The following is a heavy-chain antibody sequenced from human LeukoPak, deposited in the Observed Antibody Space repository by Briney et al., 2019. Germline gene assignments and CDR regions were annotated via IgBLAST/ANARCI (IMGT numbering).Heavy chain of an antibody. CDR2: VYTSGST. CDR3: ARIAARWEIYYMDV. J-gene: IGHJ6*03. D-gene: IGHD6-6*01. CDR1: GGSISSGSYY. V-gene: IGHV4-61*02. Sequence: PSETLSLTCTVSGGSISSGSYYWSWIRQPAGKGLEWIGRVYTSGSTNYNPSLKSRVTISVDTSKNQFSLKLSSVTAADTAVYYCARIAARWEIYYMDVWGKGTTVTVSS.